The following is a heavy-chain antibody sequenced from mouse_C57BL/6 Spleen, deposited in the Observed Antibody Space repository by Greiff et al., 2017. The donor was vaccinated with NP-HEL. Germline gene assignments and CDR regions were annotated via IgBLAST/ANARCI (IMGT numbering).Heavy chain of an antibody. J-gene: IGHJ3*01. CDR2: INPSNGGT. CDR3: ARDGSSVAWFAY. CDR1: GYTFTSYW. V-gene: IGHV1-53*01. Sequence: VQLQQPGTELVKPGASVKLSCKASGYTFTSYWMHWVKQRPGQGLEWIGNINPSNGGTKYNEKFKSKATLTVDKSSSTAYMQLSSLTSEDSAVYYCARDGSSVAWFAYWGQGTLVTVSA. D-gene: IGHD1-1*01.